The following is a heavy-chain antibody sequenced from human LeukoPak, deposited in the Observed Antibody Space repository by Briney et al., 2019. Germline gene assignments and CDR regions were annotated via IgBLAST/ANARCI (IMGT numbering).Heavy chain of an antibody. J-gene: IGHJ6*02. CDR2: IYYSGNT. CDR1: GGSISTYY. Sequence: SETLSLTCNVSGGSISTYYWSWIRQPPGTGLEWIGYIYYSGNTNYNPSLKSRVTISVDTSKNQSSLKLSSVTAADTAVYYCARNYGYGGMDVWGQGTTVTVSS. D-gene: IGHD5-18*01. CDR3: ARNYGYGGMDV. V-gene: IGHV4-59*08.